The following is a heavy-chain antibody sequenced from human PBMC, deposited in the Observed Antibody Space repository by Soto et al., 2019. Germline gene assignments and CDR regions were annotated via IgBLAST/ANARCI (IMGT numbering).Heavy chain of an antibody. Sequence: QVQLQESGPGLVKPSQTLSLTCTVPGGSISSGDYYWTWIRQPPGKGLEWIGYIYYSGRTNYNPSLSSLLTISVDTSKNQFSLNLSSVTAADTAVYYCARIVESDYTIDFDLWGRGTLVTVSS. CDR3: ARIVESDYTIDFDL. J-gene: IGHJ2*01. V-gene: IGHV4-30-4*01. D-gene: IGHD3-3*01. CDR1: GGSISSGDYY. CDR2: IYYSGRT.